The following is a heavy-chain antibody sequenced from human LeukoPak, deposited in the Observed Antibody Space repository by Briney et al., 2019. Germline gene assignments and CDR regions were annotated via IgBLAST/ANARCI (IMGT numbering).Heavy chain of an antibody. CDR3: ARAQLERRLRAFDI. Sequence: SETLSLTCTVSGGSISSYYWSWIRQPPGKGLEWIGYIYYSGSTNYNPSLKSRVTISVDTSKNQFSLKLSSVTAADTAVYYCARAQLERRLRAFDIWGQGTMVTVSS. CDR2: IYYSGST. CDR1: GGSISSYY. D-gene: IGHD1-1*01. V-gene: IGHV4-59*08. J-gene: IGHJ3*02.